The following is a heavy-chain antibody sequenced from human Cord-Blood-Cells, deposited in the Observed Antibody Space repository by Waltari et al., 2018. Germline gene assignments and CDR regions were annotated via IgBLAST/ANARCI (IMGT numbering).Heavy chain of an antibody. J-gene: IGHJ5*02. CDR1: GGSISRGGYY. Sequence: QVQLQESGPGPVKPSPTLSLTCTVSGGSISRGGYYWRWIRQHPRKGLGWLGYIYYRGSTSYNPALKSRVTISVDASKNQFSLKLSSVTAADTAVYYCARGYCSSTSCPYNWFDPGGQGTLVTVSS. D-gene: IGHD2-2*01. V-gene: IGHV4-31*03. CDR2: IYYRGST. CDR3: ARGYCSSTSCPYNWFDP.